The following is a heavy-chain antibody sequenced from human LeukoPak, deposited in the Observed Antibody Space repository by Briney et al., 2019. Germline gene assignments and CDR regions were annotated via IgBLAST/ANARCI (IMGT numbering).Heavy chain of an antibody. V-gene: IGHV1-46*01. D-gene: IGHD6-25*01. CDR2: INPSGGST. CDR1: GYTFTSYY. Sequence: ASVKVSCKASGYTFTSYYMHWVRQAPGQGLEWMGIINPSGGSTSYAQKFQGRVTMTRDTSTSTVYMELSRLRSDDTAVYYCAREGRAAAWFDPWGQGTLVTVSS. J-gene: IGHJ5*02. CDR3: AREGRAAAWFDP.